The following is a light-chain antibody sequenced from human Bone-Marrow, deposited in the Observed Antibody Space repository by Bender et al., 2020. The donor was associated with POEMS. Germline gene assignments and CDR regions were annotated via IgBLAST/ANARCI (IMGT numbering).Light chain of an antibody. J-gene: IGLJ3*02. CDR3: ASWDDSLNGV. CDR2: GNS. CDR1: SSNIGAGYH. V-gene: IGLV1-40*01. Sequence: QSVVTQPPSLSEAPRQRVTISCTGSSSNIGAGYHVHWYQQLPGTAPKLLIYGNSNRPSGVPDRFSGSKSGTSASLAITGLQAEDEAHYYCASWDDSLNGVFGGGTKLTVL.